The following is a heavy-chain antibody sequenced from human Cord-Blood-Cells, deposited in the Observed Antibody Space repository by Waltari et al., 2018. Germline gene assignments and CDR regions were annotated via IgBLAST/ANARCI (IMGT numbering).Heavy chain of an antibody. CDR3: ARGLSQQLVLDAFDI. D-gene: IGHD6-13*01. CDR2: INPNSGGT. Sequence: QVQLGQSGAEVKKPGDSVKVSCKASGYTFTGYYMHWVRQAPGQGLEWMGWINPNSGGTNYAQKFQGRVTMTRDTSISTAYMELSRLRSDDTAVYYCARGLSQQLVLDAFDIWGQGTMVTVSS. J-gene: IGHJ3*02. V-gene: IGHV1-2*02. CDR1: GYTFTGYY.